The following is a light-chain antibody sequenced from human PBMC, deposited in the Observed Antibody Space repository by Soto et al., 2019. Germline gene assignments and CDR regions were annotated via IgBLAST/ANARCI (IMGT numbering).Light chain of an antibody. Sequence: DIQMTQSPSSLSASVGDRVTITCRASQDISTYLVWYQQRQGRAPKLLIYDASSLLSGVPSRFSGSGSGTDFTLTISSLQPEDFATYYCQQSYRTPYTFGQGTKLETK. V-gene: IGKV1-39*01. CDR2: DAS. CDR3: QQSYRTPYT. J-gene: IGKJ2*01. CDR1: QDISTY.